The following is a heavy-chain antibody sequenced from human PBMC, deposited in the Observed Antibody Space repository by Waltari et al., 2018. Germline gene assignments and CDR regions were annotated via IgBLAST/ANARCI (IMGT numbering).Heavy chain of an antibody. CDR3: ARDEAGRYYYYGMDV. Sequence: QVQLVESGGGVVQPGRSLSLSCAASGFTFSTYGMHWVRQAPGKGLEWVAVIWYDGSNKYYADSVKGRFTISRDNSKNTLYLQMNSLRAEDTAVYYCARDEAGRYYYYGMDVWGQGTTVTVSS. J-gene: IGHJ6*02. CDR2: IWYDGSNK. V-gene: IGHV3-33*01. CDR1: GFTFSTYG.